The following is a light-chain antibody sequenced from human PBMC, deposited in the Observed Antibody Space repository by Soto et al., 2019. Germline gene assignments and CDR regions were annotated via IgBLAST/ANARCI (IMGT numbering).Light chain of an antibody. CDR3: QQYRDSLGT. CDR1: QSVISTY. J-gene: IGKJ1*01. Sequence: EIVLTQSPGTLSLSPGERATLSCRASQSVISTYLAWYQQKPGQAPRLLIYGASSRATGIPDRFSGSGSGKDFTLTISRLEPEDFAVYYCQQYRDSLGTFGQGTKVEI. CDR2: GAS. V-gene: IGKV3-20*01.